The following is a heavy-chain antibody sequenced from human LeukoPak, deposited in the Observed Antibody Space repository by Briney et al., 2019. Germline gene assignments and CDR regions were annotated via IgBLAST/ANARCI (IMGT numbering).Heavy chain of an antibody. CDR3: ARDCGTTGWHTFDY. J-gene: IGHJ4*02. V-gene: IGHV6-1*01. D-gene: IGHD6-19*01. CDR1: GDSVSSKNGA. CDR2: TYYRSKWYN. Sequence: SQTLSLTCDVSGDSVSSKNGAWNWIRQSPSRGLEWLGRTYYRSKWYNDYAESMEGRMTISQDTSKNQYSLHLNSVTPDDTAVYYCARDCGTTGWHTFDYWGQGTLVTVSS.